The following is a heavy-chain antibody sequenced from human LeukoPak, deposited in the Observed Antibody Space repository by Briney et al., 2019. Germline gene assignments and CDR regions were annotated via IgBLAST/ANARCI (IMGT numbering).Heavy chain of an antibody. CDR2: ISWNSGSI. CDR3: ARVSPYYYYGMDV. CDR1: GFTFDDYA. V-gene: IGHV3-9*01. J-gene: IGHJ6*02. Sequence: GGSLRLSCAASGFTFDDYAMHWVRQAPGKGLEWVSGISWNSGSIGYADSVKGRFTISRDSAKNSLYLQMNSLRAEDTALYYCARVSPYYYYGMDVWGQGTTVTVSS.